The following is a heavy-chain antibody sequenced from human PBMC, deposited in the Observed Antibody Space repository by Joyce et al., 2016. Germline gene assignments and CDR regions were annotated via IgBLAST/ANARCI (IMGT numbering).Heavy chain of an antibody. J-gene: IGHJ4*02. CDR2: IGSSSSSI. D-gene: IGHD1-26*01. CDR3: ASEYGRLANVDY. Sequence: EVQLVESGGGLVKPGESLRLSCADSGFTFSRHTMNWGRQGPGKGVEWVSYIGSSSSSIYYADSVKGRFTISRDNAKNSVYLQMNSLRVADTAVYYCASEYGRLANVDYWGQGTLVTVSS. CDR1: GFTFSRHT. V-gene: IGHV3-21*01.